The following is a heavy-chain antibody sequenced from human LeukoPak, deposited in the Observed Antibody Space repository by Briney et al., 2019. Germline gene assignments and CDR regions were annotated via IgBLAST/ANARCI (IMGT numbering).Heavy chain of an antibody. CDR3: ARGSNGWSGIDY. J-gene: IGHJ4*02. Sequence: GGSLRLSCGASAFTFSSHWMYWVRRAPGEGLVWVSRISGDGSSTNYADSVKGRFAIPRDNAKNTLYLQMNSLRAEDTSVYYCARGSNGWSGIDYWGQGTLVTVSS. CDR2: ISGDGSST. D-gene: IGHD6-19*01. CDR1: AFTFSSHW. V-gene: IGHV3-74*01.